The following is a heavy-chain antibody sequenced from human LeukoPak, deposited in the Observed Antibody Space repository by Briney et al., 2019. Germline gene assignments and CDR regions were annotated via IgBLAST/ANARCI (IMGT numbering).Heavy chain of an antibody. J-gene: IGHJ4*02. D-gene: IGHD6-13*01. CDR3: ARGIATAATYGSNFEY. Sequence: GGSLRLSCADSGFTLSSYSMNWVRQAPGKALEGVSSISNSSDYIYYADSVKGRFTISRDNAKNSLYQQMDSLRAEDTALYYCARGIATAATYGSNFEYWGQGTLVTVSS. CDR2: ISNSSDYI. V-gene: IGHV3-21*01. CDR1: GFTLSSYS.